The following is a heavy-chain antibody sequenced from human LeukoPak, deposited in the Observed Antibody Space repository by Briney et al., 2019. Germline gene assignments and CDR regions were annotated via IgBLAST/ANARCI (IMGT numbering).Heavy chain of an antibody. Sequence: GGSLRLSCAASGFTFSSYEMNWVRQAPGTGLEWISYISSSGTNIYYADSVKGRFTISRDNAKNSLYLEMNSLRAEDTALYYCARGIYCSGGSCYSGYYYGVDVWAKGPRSPSPQ. V-gene: IGHV3-48*03. CDR1: GFTFSSYE. J-gene: IGHJ6*04. CDR2: ISSSGTNI. D-gene: IGHD2-15*01. CDR3: ARGIYCSGGSCYSGYYYGVDV.